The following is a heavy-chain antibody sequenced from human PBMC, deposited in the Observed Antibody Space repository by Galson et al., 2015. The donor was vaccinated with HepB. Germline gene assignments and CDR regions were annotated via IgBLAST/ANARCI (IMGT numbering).Heavy chain of an antibody. CDR1: GGTFSSYA. CDR3: LTGGQAYYYDSSGYYYDRTLVPDI. D-gene: IGHD3-22*01. V-gene: IGHV1-69*10. J-gene: IGHJ3*02. CDR2: IIPIFGIA. Sequence: SEKVSCKASGGTFSSYAISWVRQAPGQGLEWMGGIIPIFGIANYAQKFQGRVTITADKSTSTAYMELSSLRSEDTAVYYCLTGGQAYYYDSSGYYYDRTLVPDIWGQGTMVTVSS.